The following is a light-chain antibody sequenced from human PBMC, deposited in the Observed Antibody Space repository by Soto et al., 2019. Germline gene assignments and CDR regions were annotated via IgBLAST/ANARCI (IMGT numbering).Light chain of an antibody. CDR3: HQLHANPAN. Sequence: DIPLTQSPSVRCACLGDRVTRPCRARQGIRSYLAWYQQKPGKAPKLLIYAASTLQSGVPSRFSCSGSGTKFTLTILSPQPDYFATHSSHQLHANPANFGQGTRLE. J-gene: IGKJ5*01. CDR2: AAS. CDR1: QGIRSY. V-gene: IGKV1-9*01.